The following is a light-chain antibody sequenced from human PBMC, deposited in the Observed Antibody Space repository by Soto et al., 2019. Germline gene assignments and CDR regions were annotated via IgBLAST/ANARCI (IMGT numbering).Light chain of an antibody. Sequence: QSVLTQPPSVSGAPGQTITICCTGSSSNIGADFGVHWYQQLPGAAPKLVIFVNTNRPSGVPDRFSGSKSGTSASLAITGLQAEDEADYYCQSYDRSLSGGVFGTGTKLTVL. V-gene: IGLV1-40*01. J-gene: IGLJ3*02. CDR1: SSNIGADFG. CDR2: VNT. CDR3: QSYDRSLSGGV.